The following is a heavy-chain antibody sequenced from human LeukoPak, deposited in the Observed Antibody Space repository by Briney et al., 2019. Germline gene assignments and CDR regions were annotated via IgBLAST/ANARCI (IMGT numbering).Heavy chain of an antibody. CDR1: GFTFSSYA. J-gene: IGHJ4*02. V-gene: IGHV3-23*01. CDR2: ISGSGGTT. Sequence: GGSLRLSCAASGFTFSSYAMTWVRQTPGKGLEWVSTISGSGGTTYSAGSVKGRFTISRDNSKNTLYLQMNTLRAEDTAVYYCARVGPFRDTATVYYFDYWGLGTLVTVSS. CDR3: ARVGPFRDTATVYYFDY. D-gene: IGHD5-18*01.